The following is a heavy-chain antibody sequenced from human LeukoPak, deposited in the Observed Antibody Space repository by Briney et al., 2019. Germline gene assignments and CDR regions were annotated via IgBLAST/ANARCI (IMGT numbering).Heavy chain of an antibody. J-gene: IGHJ6*02. CDR2: INPSGGST. CDR1: GYTFTSYY. CDR3: ARDPPPFWSGYRKNPRYGMDV. V-gene: IGHV1-46*01. Sequence: ASVKVSCKASGYTFTSYYMHWVRQAPGQGLEWMGIINPSGGSTSYAQKLQGRVTMTRDTSTSTVYMELSSLRSEDTAVYYCARDPPPFWSGYRKNPRYGMDVWGQGTTVTVSS. D-gene: IGHD3-3*01.